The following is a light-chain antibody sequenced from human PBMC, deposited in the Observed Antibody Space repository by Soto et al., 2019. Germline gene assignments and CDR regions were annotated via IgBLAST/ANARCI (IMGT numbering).Light chain of an antibody. Sequence: EIVMTQSPATLSVSPGESATLSCRASQSVSSKLAWYQQKPGQAPMLLIYGASTRATGIPARFSGSGSGTEFTLTISGLQSEDFAVYYCQQYNTWYTFGQGTKLEIK. J-gene: IGKJ2*01. V-gene: IGKV3-15*01. CDR3: QQYNTWYT. CDR2: GAS. CDR1: QSVSSK.